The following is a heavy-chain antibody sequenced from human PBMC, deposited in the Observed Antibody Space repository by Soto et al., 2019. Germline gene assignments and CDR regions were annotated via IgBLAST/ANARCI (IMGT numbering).Heavy chain of an antibody. Sequence: ASVKVSCKASGSTFHYLHWVRQAPGQGLEWMALINPTTGGTNYAQKFQGRVTMTWDTSISTAYMELSRLRSDDTAIYYCAKDRDYPRDYFHYWGQGTLVTVSS. D-gene: IGHD3-10*01. CDR2: INPTTGGT. CDR1: GSTFHY. J-gene: IGHJ4*02. V-gene: IGHV1-2*02. CDR3: AKDRDYPRDYFHY.